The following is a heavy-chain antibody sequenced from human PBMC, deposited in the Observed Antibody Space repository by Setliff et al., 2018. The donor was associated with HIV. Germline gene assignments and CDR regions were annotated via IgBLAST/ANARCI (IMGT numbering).Heavy chain of an antibody. CDR2: MYYTGST. CDR1: GGSFSSGGYY. D-gene: IGHD3-3*01. Sequence: PSETLSLTCTVSGGSFSSGGYYWSWIRQHPGKGLEWIGYMYYTGSTYYTPSLKSRVTLSLETSKKLFSLKLSSVTAADTAVYFCASSGVRWDDWGQGTLVTVSS. J-gene: IGHJ4*02. CDR3: ASSGVRWDD. V-gene: IGHV4-31*03.